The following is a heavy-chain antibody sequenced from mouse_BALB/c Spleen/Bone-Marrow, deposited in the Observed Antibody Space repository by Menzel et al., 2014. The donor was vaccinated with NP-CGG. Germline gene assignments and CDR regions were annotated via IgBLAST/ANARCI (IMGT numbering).Heavy chain of an antibody. V-gene: IGHV5-12-1*01. D-gene: IGHD1-1*01. CDR2: ISSGGGST. CDR3: AREVLRDYFDY. J-gene: IGHJ2*01. Sequence: DVQLQESGGGLVKPGGSLKLSCAASGFAFSSYDMSWVRQTPEKRLEWVAYISSGGGSTYYPDTVKGRFTISRDNAKNTLYLQMSSLKPEDTAMYYCAREVLRDYFDYWGQGTTLTVSS. CDR1: GFAFSSYD.